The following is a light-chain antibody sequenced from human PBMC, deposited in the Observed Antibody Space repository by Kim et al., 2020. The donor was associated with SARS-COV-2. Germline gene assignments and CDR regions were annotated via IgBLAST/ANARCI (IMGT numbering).Light chain of an antibody. CDR2: WAS. CDR1: QNIFYSSNNKNF. V-gene: IGKV4-1*01. Sequence: ATINCKSSQNIFYSSNNKNFLTWYQQKPGQPPKVLIYWASIRESGVPDRFSGSGSATDFTLTISSLQAEDVAVYYCQQYFATPYTFGQGTKLEI. J-gene: IGKJ2*01. CDR3: QQYFATPYT.